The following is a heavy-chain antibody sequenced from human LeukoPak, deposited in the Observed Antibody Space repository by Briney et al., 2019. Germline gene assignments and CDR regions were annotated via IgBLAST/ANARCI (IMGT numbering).Heavy chain of an antibody. D-gene: IGHD3-3*01. V-gene: IGHV4-61*02. CDR1: GGSISSGSYY. CDR3: ARALEIFGVFDY. Sequence: PSETLSLTCTVSGGSISSGSYYWSWIRQPAGKGLEWIGRIYTSGSTNYNPSLKSRVTISVDTSKNQFSLKLSSVTAADTAVYYCARALEIFGVFDYWGQGTLVTVSS. J-gene: IGHJ4*02. CDR2: IYTSGST.